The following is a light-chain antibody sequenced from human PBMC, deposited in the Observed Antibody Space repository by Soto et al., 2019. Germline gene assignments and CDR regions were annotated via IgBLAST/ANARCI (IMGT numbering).Light chain of an antibody. Sequence: ETMMTQSPATLSVSPGERVTLSCRASQYISTKLAWYQQKPGQSPRLVISGVSKRATGIPARFSGSGSGTEFNLTISSLQSEDFGVYFCQQYNNWPPITFGQGTRLEIK. CDR3: QQYNNWPPIT. V-gene: IGKV3D-15*01. J-gene: IGKJ5*01. CDR1: QYISTK. CDR2: GVS.